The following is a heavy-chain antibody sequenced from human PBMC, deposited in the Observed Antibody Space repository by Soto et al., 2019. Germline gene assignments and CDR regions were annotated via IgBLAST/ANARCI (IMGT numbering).Heavy chain of an antibody. CDR3: ARGRYGDY. CDR1: XYXXTSXX. J-gene: IGHJ4*02. Sequence: QVHLVQSGAEVKKPGASVKVSCKASXYXXTSXXXXXXXQAPGQGLEWMGWISAHNGNTDYAQKLQGRVIVXRDTSTSTXXXELXXXISDDTAVYYCARGRYGDYWGQGALVTVSS. CDR2: ISAHNGNT. V-gene: IGHV1-18*01. D-gene: IGHD1-1*01.